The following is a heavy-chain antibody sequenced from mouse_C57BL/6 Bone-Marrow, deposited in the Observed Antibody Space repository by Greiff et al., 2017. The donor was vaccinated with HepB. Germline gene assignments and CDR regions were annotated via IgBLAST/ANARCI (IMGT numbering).Heavy chain of an antibody. CDR1: GYTFTSYW. J-gene: IGHJ1*03. V-gene: IGHV1-64*01. Sequence: QVQLQQPGAELVKPGASVKLSCKASGYTFTSYWMHWVMQRPGQGLEWIGMIHPNSGSTNYNEKFKSKATLTVDKSSSTAYMQLSSLTSEDSAVYYCARRSGVTTAYWYFDVWGTGTTVTVSS. CDR3: ARRSGVTTAYWYFDV. D-gene: IGHD1-2*01. CDR2: IHPNSGST.